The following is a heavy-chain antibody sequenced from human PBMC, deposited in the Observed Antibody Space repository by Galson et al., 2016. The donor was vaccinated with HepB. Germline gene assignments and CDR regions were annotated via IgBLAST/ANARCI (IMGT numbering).Heavy chain of an antibody. CDR1: GGSISGYS. CDR3: ARAGRGYENSAYELWG. V-gene: IGHV4-59*12. Sequence: SETLSLTCAVSGGSISGYSWTWIRQSPGKGLEWIGNVYYSGSTYYNSSLKRRITISVDTSKNQFSLNLSSVTAADTAVYYCARAGRGYENSAYELWGWGQGTLVTVSS. J-gene: IGHJ1*01. D-gene: IGHD3-22*01. CDR2: VYYSGST.